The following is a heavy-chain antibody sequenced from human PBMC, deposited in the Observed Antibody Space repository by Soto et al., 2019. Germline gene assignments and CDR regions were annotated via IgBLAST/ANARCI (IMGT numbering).Heavy chain of an antibody. Sequence: EASVKVSCKASGGTFSSYTITWVRQAPGQGLEWMGGITPMFGTPNYAQKFRGRVTITADESTNTAYMEVSSLRSEDTAMYFCAKDGTLYDSRAYYYLYWGQGTLVTVSS. D-gene: IGHD3-22*01. J-gene: IGHJ4*02. CDR1: GGTFSSYT. CDR2: ITPMFGTP. V-gene: IGHV1-69*13. CDR3: AKDGTLYDSRAYYYLY.